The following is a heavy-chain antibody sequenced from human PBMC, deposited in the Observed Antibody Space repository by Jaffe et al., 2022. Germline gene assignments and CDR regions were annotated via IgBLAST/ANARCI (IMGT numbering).Heavy chain of an antibody. D-gene: IGHD2-15*01. CDR3: ARVGGDIVVVVAAEFDY. V-gene: IGHV3-48*01. CDR2: ISSSSSTI. J-gene: IGHJ4*02. CDR1: GFTFSSYS. Sequence: EVQLVESGGGLVQPGGSLRLSCAASGFTFSSYSMNWVRQAPGKGLEWVSYISSSSSTIYYADSVKGRFTISRDNAKNSLYLQMNSLRAEDTAVYYCARVGGDIVVVVAAEFDYWGQGTLVTVSS.